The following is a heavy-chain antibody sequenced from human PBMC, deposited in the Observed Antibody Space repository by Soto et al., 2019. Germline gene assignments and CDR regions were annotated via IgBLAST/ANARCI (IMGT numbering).Heavy chain of an antibody. D-gene: IGHD6-6*01. V-gene: IGHV1-46*01. Sequence: ASVKVSCKASGYTFTSYYMHWVRQAPGQGLEWMGIINPSGGSTSYAQKFQGRVTMTRDTSTSTVYMELGSLRSEDTAVYYCARVQQLVRGENFGMDVWGQGTTVTVSS. CDR3: ARVQQLVRGENFGMDV. CDR1: GYTFTSYY. J-gene: IGHJ6*02. CDR2: INPSGGST.